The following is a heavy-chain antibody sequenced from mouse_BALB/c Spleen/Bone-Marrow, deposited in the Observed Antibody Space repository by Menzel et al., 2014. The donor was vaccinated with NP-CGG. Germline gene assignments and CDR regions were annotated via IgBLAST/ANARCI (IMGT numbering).Heavy chain of an antibody. J-gene: IGHJ2*01. V-gene: IGHV14-3*02. D-gene: IGHD2-4*01. CDR2: IDPANGNT. CDR1: GFNIKDTY. Sequence: EVQLVESGAELVKPGASVKLSCTASGFNIKDTYMHWVKQRPEQGLEWIGRIDPANGNTKYDPKFQGKATITADTSSNTAYLQLSSLTSEDTAVYYCARGYYDYGLDYWGQGTTLTVSS. CDR3: ARGYYDYGLDY.